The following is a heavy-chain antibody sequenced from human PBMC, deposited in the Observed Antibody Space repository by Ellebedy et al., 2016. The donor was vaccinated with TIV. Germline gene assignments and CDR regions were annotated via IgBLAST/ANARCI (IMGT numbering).Heavy chain of an antibody. D-gene: IGHD3-16*01. Sequence: AASVKVSCKASGYAFTSYDINWVRQAPGQGLEWMGWINTNSGNTGYAQKFQGRVTMTRDNSISTAYMELSSLTSEDTAVYYCARDFEIMIYVKGGENYHYALDVWGQGTTVTVAS. CDR3: ARDFEIMIYVKGGENYHYALDV. V-gene: IGHV1-8*01. CDR2: INTNSGNT. CDR1: GYAFTSYD. J-gene: IGHJ6*02.